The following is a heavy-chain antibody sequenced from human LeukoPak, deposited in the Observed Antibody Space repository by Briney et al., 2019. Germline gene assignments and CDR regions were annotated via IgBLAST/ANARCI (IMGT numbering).Heavy chain of an antibody. Sequence: GGSLRLSCAASEFTFIDYDMHWVRQVIGKGLEWVSAIGIRGDTYYSGSVKGRFTISRENAESSLYLQMNSLRAEDTAVYYCARGGIQVSGIDEFDYWGQGTLVTVSS. CDR1: EFTFIDYD. CDR2: IGIRGDT. V-gene: IGHV3-13*01. J-gene: IGHJ4*02. CDR3: ARGGIQVSGIDEFDY. D-gene: IGHD6-19*01.